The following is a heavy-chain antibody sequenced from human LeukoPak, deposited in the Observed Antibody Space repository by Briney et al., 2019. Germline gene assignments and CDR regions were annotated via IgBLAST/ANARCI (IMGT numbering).Heavy chain of an antibody. CDR2: IYYSGST. J-gene: IGHJ4*02. V-gene: IGHV4-59*08. Sequence: SETLSLTCTVSGGSISNYYWSWIRQPPGKGLEWIGYIYYSGSTNYNPSLKSRVTISVDTSKNQFSLKLNSVTATDTAVYYCARHYGPWGQGTLVTVSS. CDR3: ARHYGP. CDR1: GGSISNYY. D-gene: IGHD3-10*01.